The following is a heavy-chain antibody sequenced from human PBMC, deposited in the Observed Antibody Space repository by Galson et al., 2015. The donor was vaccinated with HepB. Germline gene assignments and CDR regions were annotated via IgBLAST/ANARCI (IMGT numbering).Heavy chain of an antibody. V-gene: IGHV3-23*01. J-gene: IGHJ2*01. Sequence: LRLSCAASGFTFTNYAMAWVRQAPGKGLEWVSAIDKTGGTTYYADSVKGRFTISRDNSKNTLYLQMNSLRTEDTAVFYCAKGFGVQSPSTTNKNWYFDLWGRGALVTVSS. CDR3: AKGFGVQSPSTTNKNWYFDL. CDR2: IDKTGGTT. CDR1: GFTFTNYA. D-gene: IGHD3-3*01.